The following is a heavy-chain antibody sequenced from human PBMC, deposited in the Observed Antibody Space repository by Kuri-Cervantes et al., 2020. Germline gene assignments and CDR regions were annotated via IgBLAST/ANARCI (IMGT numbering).Heavy chain of an antibody. D-gene: IGHD3-10*01. CDR1: GFTFSSYE. CDR2: ISSSGSTI. CDR3: ARDSSYYGSGSYGGAFDI. Sequence: GGSLRLSCAASGFTFSSYEMNWVRQAPGKGLEWVSYISSSGSTIYYADSVRGRFTISRDNAKNSLYLQMNSLRAEDTAVYYCARDSSYYGSGSYGGAFDIWGQGTMVTVSS. V-gene: IGHV3-48*03. J-gene: IGHJ3*02.